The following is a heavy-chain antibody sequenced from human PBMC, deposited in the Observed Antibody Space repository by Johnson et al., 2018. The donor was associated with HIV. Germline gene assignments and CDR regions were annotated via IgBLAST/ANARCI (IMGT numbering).Heavy chain of an antibody. CDR1: GFTFSSYA. CDR2: ISYDGSNK. D-gene: IGHD3-22*01. CDR3: ARDLSMIVVANAFDI. V-gene: IGHV3-30-3*01. J-gene: IGHJ3*02. Sequence: QVQLVESGGGVVQPGRSLRLSCAASGFTFSSYAMHWVRQAPGKGLEWVAVISYDGSNKYYADSVKGRFTISRDNSKKTLYLQMNSLRAEDTAVYYCARDLSMIVVANAFDIWGQGTMVTVSS.